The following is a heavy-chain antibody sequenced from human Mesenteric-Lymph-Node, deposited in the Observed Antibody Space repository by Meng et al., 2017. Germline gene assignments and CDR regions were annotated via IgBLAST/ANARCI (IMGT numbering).Heavy chain of an antibody. CDR2: MYENGKT. CDR1: NDPITRSGTF. Sequence: SETLSLTCTVSNDPITRSGTFWGWIRQPPGKGLEWIGSMYENGKTYYNAPFKSRVTVSADTSKNYFTLRLSSVTAADTAIYFCARKISYGGNYFFDSWGQGMLVTVSS. V-gene: IGHV4-39*06. CDR3: ARKISYGGNYFFDS. D-gene: IGHD5-24*01. J-gene: IGHJ4*02.